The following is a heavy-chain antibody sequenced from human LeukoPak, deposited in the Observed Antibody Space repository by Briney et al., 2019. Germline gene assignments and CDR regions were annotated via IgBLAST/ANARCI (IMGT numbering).Heavy chain of an antibody. V-gene: IGHV3-72*01. D-gene: IGHD3-3*01. Sequence: GGSLRLSCAASGFTFSSYWMSWVRQAPGKGLEWVGRTRNKANNYNTEYAASVKGRFTISRDDSKNSLYLQMNTLKTEDTAVYYCARAGGYYSTGDYWGQGALVTVSS. CDR2: TRNKANNYNT. CDR1: GFTFSSYW. J-gene: IGHJ4*02. CDR3: ARAGGYYSTGDY.